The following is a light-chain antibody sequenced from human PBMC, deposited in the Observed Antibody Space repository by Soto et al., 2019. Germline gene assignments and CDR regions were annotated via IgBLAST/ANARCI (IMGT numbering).Light chain of an antibody. CDR3: TSYTSSSTHYV. CDR1: SSDVGDYNS. J-gene: IGLJ1*01. Sequence: QSSLTQPASVSGSPGQSITISCTGTSSDVGDYNSVSWYQQHPGKAPKVMIYEVSNRPSGVSNRFSGSKSGNTASLTISGFQAEDEADYYCTSYTSSSTHYVVGHGTKVTV. V-gene: IGLV2-14*01. CDR2: EVS.